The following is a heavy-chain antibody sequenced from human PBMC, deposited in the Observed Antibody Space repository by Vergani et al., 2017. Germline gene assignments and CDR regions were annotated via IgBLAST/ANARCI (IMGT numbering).Heavy chain of an antibody. V-gene: IGHV4-59*10. Sequence: QVQLQQWGAGLLKPSETLSLTCAVYGGSFSGYYWSWIRQPAGKGLEWIGRIYTSGSTNYNPSLKSRVTISVDRSKNKFSLKLSSVTAAYTAVYYCAREESKANWFDPWGQGTLVTVSS. D-gene: IGHD4-11*01. CDR1: GGSFSGYY. CDR2: IYTSGST. J-gene: IGHJ5*02. CDR3: AREESKANWFDP.